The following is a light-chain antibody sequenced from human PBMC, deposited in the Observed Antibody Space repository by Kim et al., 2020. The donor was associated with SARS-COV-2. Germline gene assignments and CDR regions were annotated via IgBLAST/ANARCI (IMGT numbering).Light chain of an antibody. CDR3: CSYAGATKYV. CDR2: EVR. V-gene: IGLV2-23*02. Sequence: QSRPVFCTGTSSDIGSYNLVAWYEQHPGRAPKLIIYEVRRRPSGVSDRFSASKSGNTASLTISGLQAEDEADYYCCSYAGATKYVFGTGTKVTVL. CDR1: SSDIGSYNL. J-gene: IGLJ1*01.